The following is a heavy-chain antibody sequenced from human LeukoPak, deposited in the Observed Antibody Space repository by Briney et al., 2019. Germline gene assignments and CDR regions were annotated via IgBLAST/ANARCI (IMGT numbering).Heavy chain of an antibody. J-gene: IGHJ4*02. CDR2: ISGSGGST. D-gene: IGHD2-15*01. Sequence: GGSLRLSCVASGFTLSSYAMSWVRQAPGKGLEWVSSISGSGGSTYYAHSVKGRFTISRDNSKNTLYLQMNSLRVDDTAVYYCAKGGSYCSGGSCPYDYWGQGTLVTVSS. V-gene: IGHV3-23*01. CDR3: AKGGSYCSGGSCPYDY. CDR1: GFTLSSYA.